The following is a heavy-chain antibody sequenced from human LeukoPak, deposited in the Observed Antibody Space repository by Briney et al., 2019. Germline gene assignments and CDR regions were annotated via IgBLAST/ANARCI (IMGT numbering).Heavy chain of an antibody. CDR1: GGSIRSDSYY. D-gene: IGHD3-9*01. J-gene: IGHJ6*03. Sequence: SQTLSLTCTVSGGSIRSDSYYWRWIRQPAGKGLDWIGRIYTSGSTKNNPSLKSRVTISADTSKNQFSLKLSSVTAADTAVYFCARAPYDIVTGYYYYMDVWGKGTTVTVSS. V-gene: IGHV4-61*02. CDR2: IYTSGST. CDR3: ARAPYDIVTGYYYYMDV.